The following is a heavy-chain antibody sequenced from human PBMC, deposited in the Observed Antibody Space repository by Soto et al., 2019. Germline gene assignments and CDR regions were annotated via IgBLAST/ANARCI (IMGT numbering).Heavy chain of an antibody. V-gene: IGHV1-24*01. CDR3: ARGRFCSGGNCYANGYFDS. CDR2: FDPDDGET. Sequence: ASVKVSCKVSGYTLTELSMHWVRQAPGKGLEWMGGFDPDDGETIYAQKFQGRVTITGDTSTNTAYMELSSLRFEDTAVYYCARGRFCSGGNCYANGYFDSWGQGTLVTVSS. CDR1: GYTLTELS. D-gene: IGHD2-15*01. J-gene: IGHJ4*02.